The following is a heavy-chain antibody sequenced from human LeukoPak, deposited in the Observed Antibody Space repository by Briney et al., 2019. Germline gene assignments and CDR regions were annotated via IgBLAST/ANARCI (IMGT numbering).Heavy chain of an antibody. CDR2: INEGGSTI. J-gene: IGHJ5*02. D-gene: IGHD6-19*01. CDR1: GFAFSSYS. Sequence: GESLRLSCVASGFAFSSYSLNWVRQAPGKGLEWLSYINEGGSTIFYADSMKGRFIISRDNAKNSLYLQMNSLRAEDTAVYYCARDHIAVAGPFDPWGQGTLVTVSS. CDR3: ARDHIAVAGPFDP. V-gene: IGHV3-48*01.